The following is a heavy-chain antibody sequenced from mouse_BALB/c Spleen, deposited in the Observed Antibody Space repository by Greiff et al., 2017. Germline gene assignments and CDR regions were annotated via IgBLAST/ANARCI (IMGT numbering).Heavy chain of an antibody. V-gene: IGHV14-4*02. J-gene: IGHJ4*01. D-gene: IGHD2-3*01. CDR1: GFNIKDYY. CDR3: NIYDGYPGMMMDY. Sequence: EVQLQQSGAELVRSGASVTLSCTASGFNIKDYYMHWVKQRPEQGLEWIGWIDPENGDTEYAPKFQGKATMTADTSSNTAYLQLSSLTSEDTAVYYCNIYDGYPGMMMDYWGQGTSVTVSS. CDR2: IDPENGDT.